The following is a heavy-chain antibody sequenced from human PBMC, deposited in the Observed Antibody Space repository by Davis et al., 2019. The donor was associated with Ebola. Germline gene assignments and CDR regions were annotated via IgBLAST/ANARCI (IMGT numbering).Heavy chain of an antibody. V-gene: IGHV5-10-1*01. CDR1: GYSFTSYW. D-gene: IGHD4-17*01. CDR2: IDPSDSYT. J-gene: IGHJ4*02. CDR3: ARVPRHYGDYVDY. Sequence: KVSCKGSGYSFTSYWIGWVRQMPGKGLEWMGRIDPSDSYTNYSPSFQGHVTISADKSISTAYLQWSSLKASDTAMYYCARVPRHYGDYVDYWGQGTLVTVSS.